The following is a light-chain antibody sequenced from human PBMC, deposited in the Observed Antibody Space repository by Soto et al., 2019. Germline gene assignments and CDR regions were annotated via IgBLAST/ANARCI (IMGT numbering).Light chain of an antibody. CDR2: GAS. CDR1: QSVSSSY. J-gene: IGKJ4*01. Sequence: EIVLTQSPGTLSLSPGERATLSCRASQSVSSSYLAWYQQKPGQATRLLIYGASSRATGIPDRFSGSGSGTDFTLTISRPEPEDFAVYYCQQYGSSPPVTFGGGTKVDI. CDR3: QQYGSSPPVT. V-gene: IGKV3-20*01.